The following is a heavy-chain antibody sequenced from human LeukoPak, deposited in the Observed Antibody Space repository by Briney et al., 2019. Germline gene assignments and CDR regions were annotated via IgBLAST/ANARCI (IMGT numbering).Heavy chain of an antibody. Sequence: SETLSLTCTVSGVSIISSDYHWGWVRQPPGKGLEWIGTISYSGNTDYNPSLRSRVTISVDTSNNQFSLRLGSVTAADTAVYHCARHCCSGPAKRVFDIWGQGTMVTVSS. CDR2: ISYSGNT. V-gene: IGHV4-39*01. D-gene: IGHD2-15*01. J-gene: IGHJ3*02. CDR1: GVSIISSDYH. CDR3: ARHCCSGPAKRVFDI.